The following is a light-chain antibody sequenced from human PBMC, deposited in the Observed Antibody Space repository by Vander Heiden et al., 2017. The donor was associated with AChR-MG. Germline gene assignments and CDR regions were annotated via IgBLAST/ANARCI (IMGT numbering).Light chain of an antibody. Sequence: EIVLTQSPGTLSLSPGERATLSCRASQSVSSSSLAWYQQKPGQAPRLLIYGASSRATGIPDRFSGSGSGTDFTLTISRLDPEDFAVYYCQQYGSSFTFGCEAKVDVK. V-gene: IGKV3-20*01. J-gene: IGKJ3*01. CDR1: QSVSSSS. CDR3: QQYGSSFT. CDR2: GAS.